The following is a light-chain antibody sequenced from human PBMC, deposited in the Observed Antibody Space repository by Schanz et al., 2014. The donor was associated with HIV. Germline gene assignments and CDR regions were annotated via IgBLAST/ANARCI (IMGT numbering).Light chain of an antibody. Sequence: QSVLTQPRSVPGSPGQSVTISCTGTSSDIGAYNYISWYQQHPGKAPKLMIYDVSKRPSGVPDRFSGSKSGNTASLTISGLQAEDEADYYCSSYTNINSWVFGGGTKLTVL. V-gene: IGLV2-11*02. CDR1: SSDIGAYNY. J-gene: IGLJ3*02. CDR3: SSYTNINSWV. CDR2: DVS.